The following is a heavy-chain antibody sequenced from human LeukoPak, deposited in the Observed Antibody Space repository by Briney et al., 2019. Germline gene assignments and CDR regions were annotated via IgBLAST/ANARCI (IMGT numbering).Heavy chain of an antibody. D-gene: IGHD4-17*01. V-gene: IGHV4-31*03. J-gene: IGHJ5*02. CDR2: IYYSGST. CDR1: GGSISSGGYY. CDR3: ARGPNDYGARGWFDP. Sequence: SQTLSLTCTVSGGSISSGGYYWSWIRQHPGKGLEWIGYIYYSGSTYYNPSLKSRVTISVDTSKNQFSLKLSSVTAADTAVYYCARGPNDYGARGWFDPWGREPWSPSPQ.